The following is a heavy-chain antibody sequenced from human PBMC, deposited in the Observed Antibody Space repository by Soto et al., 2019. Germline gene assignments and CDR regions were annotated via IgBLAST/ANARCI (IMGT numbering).Heavy chain of an antibody. CDR3: ARGVSNSGAYYTGPLAYEL. V-gene: IGHV1-69*06. CDR2: TVPVFDTS. Sequence: QVQLVQSGAVVKKPGSSVEVSCKASGGTFNGYGISWVRQAPGQGLEWMGGTVPVFDTSKYAPRFQGRVTITADKSTSTAYMELSSVRSEDTAIYFCARGVSNSGAYYTGPLAYELWGQGTLVIVSS. D-gene: IGHD3-10*01. J-gene: IGHJ3*01. CDR1: GGTFNGYG.